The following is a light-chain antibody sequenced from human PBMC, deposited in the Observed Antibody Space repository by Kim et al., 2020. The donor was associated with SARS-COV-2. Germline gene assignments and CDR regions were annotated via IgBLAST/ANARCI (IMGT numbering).Light chain of an antibody. V-gene: IGKV3-15*01. CDR1: QSVTSN. CDR2: GAS. Sequence: VSPGERATLSCRASQSVTSNLALYQQKPGQAPRLLIYGASIRATGIPDRFSGSGSGTEFTLTISSLQSEDFALYYCQQYNRWPPYIFGQVTKLDI. J-gene: IGKJ2*01. CDR3: QQYNRWPPYI.